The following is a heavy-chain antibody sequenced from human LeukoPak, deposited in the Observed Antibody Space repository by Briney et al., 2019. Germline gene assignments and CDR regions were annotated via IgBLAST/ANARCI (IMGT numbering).Heavy chain of an antibody. CDR3: AKHWYCRSTSCYQTFDY. Sequence: PSETLSLTCAVSSSSISSGYYWGWIRQPPGKGLEWIGSTYHGGNTYYNPSLKSRVTISVDTSKNQFSLKLSSVTAADTAVYYGAKHWYCRSTSCYQTFDYWCQGTLVTVSS. CDR1: SSSISSGYY. J-gene: IGHJ4*02. V-gene: IGHV4-38-2*01. D-gene: IGHD2-2*01. CDR2: TYHGGNT.